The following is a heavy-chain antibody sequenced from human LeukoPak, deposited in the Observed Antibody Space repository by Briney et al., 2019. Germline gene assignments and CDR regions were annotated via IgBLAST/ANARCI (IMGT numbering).Heavy chain of an antibody. CDR2: MNPNSGNT. J-gene: IGHJ5*02. D-gene: IGHD5-18*01. Sequence: ASVKVSCKASGYTFTSYDINWVRQATRQGLEWMGWMNPNSGNTGYAQKFQGRVTITRNTSISTAYMELSSLRSEDTAVYYCARRLGYTAMVTRFDPWGQGTLVTVSS. V-gene: IGHV1-8*03. CDR3: ARRLGYTAMVTRFDP. CDR1: GYTFTSYD.